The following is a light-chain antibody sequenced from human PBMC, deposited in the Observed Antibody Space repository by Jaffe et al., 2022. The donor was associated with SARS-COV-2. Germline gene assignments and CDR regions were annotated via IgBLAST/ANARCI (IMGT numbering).Light chain of an antibody. CDR1: SSDVGGYNY. V-gene: IGLV2-14*01. CDR3: SSYTSRSIPWV. J-gene: IGLJ3*02. CDR2: DVS. Sequence: QSALTQPASVSGSPGLSITISCTGTSSDVGGYNYVSWYQQHPGKAPRVMIYDVSNRPSGVSNRFSGSKSGNTASLTISGLQAEDEADYYCSSYTSRSIPWVFGGGTKLTVL.